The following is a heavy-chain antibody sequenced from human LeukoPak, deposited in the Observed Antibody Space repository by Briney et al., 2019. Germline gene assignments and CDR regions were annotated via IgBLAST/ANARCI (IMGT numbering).Heavy chain of an antibody. D-gene: IGHD4-23*01. CDR2: INHSGST. V-gene: IGHV4-34*01. CDR3: ARDLTVADGGGY. J-gene: IGHJ4*02. Sequence: PSETLSLTCAVYGGSFSGYYWSWIRQPPGKGLEWIGEINHSGSTNYNPSLKSRVTISVDTSKNQFSLKLSSVTAADTAVYYCARDLTVADGGGYWGQGTLVTVSS. CDR1: GGSFSGYY.